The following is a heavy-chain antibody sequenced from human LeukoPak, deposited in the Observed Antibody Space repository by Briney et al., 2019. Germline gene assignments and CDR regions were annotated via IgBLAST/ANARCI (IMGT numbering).Heavy chain of an antibody. J-gene: IGHJ3*02. D-gene: IGHD2-2*01. CDR2: IYHSGST. CDR3: ASDNIVVVPAAMGDAFDI. V-gene: IGHV4-38-2*02. Sequence: SETLSLTCTVSGYSISSGYYWGWIRQPPGKGLEWIGSIYHSGSTYYNPSLKSRVTISVDTSKNQFSLKLSSVTAADTAVYYCASDNIVVVPAAMGDAFDIWGQGTMVTVSS. CDR1: GYSISSGYY.